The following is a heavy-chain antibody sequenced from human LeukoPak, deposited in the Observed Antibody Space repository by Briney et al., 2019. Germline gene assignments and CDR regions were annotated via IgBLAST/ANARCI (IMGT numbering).Heavy chain of an antibody. Sequence: GRSLRLSCAASGFTFDNYAMHWVRQAPGKGLEWVSGIAWNSGNTGFADSVKGRFTISRDNAENSLYLQMNSLTPEDTAFYFCAKDMNSYGSGSSYNPWGPFDSWGQGALVTVSS. V-gene: IGHV3-9*01. CDR1: GFTFDNYA. J-gene: IGHJ4*02. CDR2: IAWNSGNT. CDR3: AKDMNSYGSGSSYNPWGPFDS. D-gene: IGHD3-10*01.